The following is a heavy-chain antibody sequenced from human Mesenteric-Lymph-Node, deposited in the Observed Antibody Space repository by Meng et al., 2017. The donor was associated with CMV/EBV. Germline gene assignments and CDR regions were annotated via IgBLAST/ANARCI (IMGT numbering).Heavy chain of an antibody. J-gene: IGHJ4*02. CDR3: ARDWTLDTYGYGSDY. D-gene: IGHD5-18*01. V-gene: IGHV3-7*01. CDR1: SFTFSSFW. CDR2: INQRASDI. Sequence: GESLKISCAASSFTFSSFWMTWVRQAPGKGLEWVASINQRASDIYYLDSIKGRFTISRDNAKNALYLQMNSLRAEDTAVYYCARDWTLDTYGYGSDYWGQGTLVTVSS.